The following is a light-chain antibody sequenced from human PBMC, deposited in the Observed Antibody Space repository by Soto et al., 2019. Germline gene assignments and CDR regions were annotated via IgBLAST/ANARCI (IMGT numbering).Light chain of an antibody. CDR3: QQYGSSLYT. V-gene: IGKV3-20*01. CDR1: QSVDSNY. J-gene: IGKJ2*01. Sequence: ENVLTQSPGTLSLSPGERATLSCRASQSVDSNYLAWYQQKPGQAPRLLIYGTSSRATCIPDRFSGSGSGTDFTLTIDRLEPEDFAVYYCQQYGSSLYTFGQGTKLEIK. CDR2: GTS.